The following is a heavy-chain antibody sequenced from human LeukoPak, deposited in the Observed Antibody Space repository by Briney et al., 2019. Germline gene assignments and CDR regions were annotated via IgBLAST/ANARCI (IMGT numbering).Heavy chain of an antibody. CDR1: GFTFDDYA. J-gene: IGHJ6*03. CDR2: ISWNSGSI. D-gene: IGHD5-18*01. CDR3: AKGVDTAMVIYYMDV. Sequence: PGGSLRLSCAASGFTFDDYAMHWVRQAPGKGLEWVSGISWNSGSIGYADSVKGRFTISRDNAKNSLYLQMNSLRAEDTALYYCAKGVDTAMVIYYMDVWGKGTTVTISS. V-gene: IGHV3-9*01.